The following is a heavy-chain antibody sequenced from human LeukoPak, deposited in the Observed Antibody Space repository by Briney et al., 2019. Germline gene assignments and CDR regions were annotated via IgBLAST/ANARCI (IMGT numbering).Heavy chain of an antibody. CDR1: GFTFSSYG. Sequence: GGSLRLSCAASGFTFSSYGMHWVRQAPGQGLEWVAVIWNDGSNKYYVDSVKGRFTISRDNSKNTLYLQMNSLRTEDTAVYYCARDYCSSTSCLCDYWGQGTLVTVSS. D-gene: IGHD2-2*01. J-gene: IGHJ4*02. V-gene: IGHV3-33*01. CDR3: ARDYCSSTSCLCDY. CDR2: IWNDGSNK.